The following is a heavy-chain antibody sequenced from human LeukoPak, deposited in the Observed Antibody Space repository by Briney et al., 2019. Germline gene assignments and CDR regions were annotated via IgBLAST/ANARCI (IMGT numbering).Heavy chain of an antibody. Sequence: ASVKVSCKASGYTFTSYDINWVRQASGQGLEWMGWMNPNTGNTGYAQKFQGRVTMTRDTSISTAYMELSRLRSDDTAVYYCARGASGSYYDYYYYYMDVWGKGTTVTVSS. V-gene: IGHV1-8*02. D-gene: IGHD1-26*01. CDR1: GYTFTSYD. CDR2: MNPNTGNT. J-gene: IGHJ6*03. CDR3: ARGASGSYYDYYYYYMDV.